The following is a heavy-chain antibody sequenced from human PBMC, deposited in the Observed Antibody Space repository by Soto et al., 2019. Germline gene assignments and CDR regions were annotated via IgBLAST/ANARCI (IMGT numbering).Heavy chain of an antibody. CDR1: GFTFSTYA. Sequence: LRLSCAVSGFTFSTYAMSWVRQAPGKGLEWVSAISRSGGNTYYADSVKGRFTISRDNSKNTLYLQMNSLRAEDTAVYYCAKDYGDFGFIDYWGQGTLVTVSS. CDR3: AKDYGDFGFIDY. V-gene: IGHV3-23*01. J-gene: IGHJ4*02. CDR2: ISRSGGNT. D-gene: IGHD4-17*01.